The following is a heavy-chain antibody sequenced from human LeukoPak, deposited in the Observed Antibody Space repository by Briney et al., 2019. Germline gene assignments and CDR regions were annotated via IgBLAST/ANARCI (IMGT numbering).Heavy chain of an antibody. CDR3: AKSLFTSATGTGRAFHI. CDR1: GYTFTSYG. D-gene: IGHD1-1*01. V-gene: IGHV1-18*01. Sequence: ASVKVSCEASGYTFTSYGISWVRQAPGQGLEWMGWISIYSGNTNYAQKLQGRVTMTTDTSTSTAYMELRSLRSDDTAVYYCAKSLFTSATGTGRAFHIWGQGTRVTVSS. CDR2: ISIYSGNT. J-gene: IGHJ3*02.